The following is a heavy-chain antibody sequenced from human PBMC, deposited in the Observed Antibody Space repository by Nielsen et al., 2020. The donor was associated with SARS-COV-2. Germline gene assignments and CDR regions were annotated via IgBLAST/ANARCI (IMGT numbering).Heavy chain of an antibody. J-gene: IGHJ4*02. Sequence: TLSLTCTVSGGSISSGGYYWSWIRQHPGKGLEWIGYIYYSGSTYYNPSLKSRVTISVDTSKNQFSLKLSSVTAADTAVYYCARQYSYGPQVYFDYWGQGTLVTVSS. D-gene: IGHD5-18*01. CDR2: IYYSGST. V-gene: IGHV4-31*03. CDR3: ARQYSYGPQVYFDY. CDR1: GGSISSGGYY.